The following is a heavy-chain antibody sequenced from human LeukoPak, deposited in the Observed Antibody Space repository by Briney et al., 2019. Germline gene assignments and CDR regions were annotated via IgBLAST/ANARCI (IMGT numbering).Heavy chain of an antibody. V-gene: IGHV3-30*18. J-gene: IGHJ4*02. CDR2: ISYDGRNK. D-gene: IGHD5-18*01. CDR1: GFTFSSYG. Sequence: PGGSLSLSCAASGFTFSSYGMHWVRQAPGKGLEWVAGISYDGRNKEYVDSVKGRFTISRDNSKNTLYLQMNSLRAEDTAVYNCAKDRGYSHGFVYWGQGTLVTVSS. CDR3: AKDRGYSHGFVY.